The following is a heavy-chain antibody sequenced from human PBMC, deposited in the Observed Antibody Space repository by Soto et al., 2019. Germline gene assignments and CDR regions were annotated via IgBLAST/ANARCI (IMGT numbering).Heavy chain of an antibody. J-gene: IGHJ4*02. CDR2: ISYDGSNK. Sequence: QVQLVESGGGVVQPGRSLRLSCAASGFTFSSYAMHWVRQAPGKGLEWVAVISYDGSNKYYADSVKGRFTISRDNSKNTLYLQMNSLRAEDTAVYYCARGPPRLLTTVVTPSFPLDYWGQGTLVTVSS. D-gene: IGHD4-17*01. CDR3: ARGPPRLLTTVVTPSFPLDY. CDR1: GFTFSSYA. V-gene: IGHV3-30-3*01.